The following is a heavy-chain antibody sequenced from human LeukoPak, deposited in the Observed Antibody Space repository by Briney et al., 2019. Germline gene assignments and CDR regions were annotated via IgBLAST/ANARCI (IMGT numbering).Heavy chain of an antibody. CDR1: GYTFTSYD. J-gene: IGHJ6*02. CDR3: AREGVLRDPVGYYYGMDV. CDR2: MNPNSGNT. V-gene: IGHV1-8*01. D-gene: IGHD1-26*01. Sequence: GASVKVSCKASGYTFTSYDINWVRQATGQGLERMGWMNPNSGNTGYAQKFQGRVTMTRNTSISTAYMELSSLRSEDTAVYYCAREGVLRDPVGYYYGMDVWGQGTTVIVSS.